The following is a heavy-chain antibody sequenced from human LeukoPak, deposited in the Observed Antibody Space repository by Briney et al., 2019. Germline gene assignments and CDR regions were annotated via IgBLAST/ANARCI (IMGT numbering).Heavy chain of an antibody. CDR3: ARHLFPGRCSSTSCYADWFDP. Sequence: LGEPLKFSCKGSGYSFISYWSGWVREMPGKVLEWMGMICPGDSDTRYSPSFQGQVTTSADKSISTAYLQWSSLKASDTAMYYCARHLFPGRCSSTSCYADWFDPWGQGTLVTVSS. CDR2: ICPGDSDT. D-gene: IGHD2-2*01. CDR1: GYSFISYW. J-gene: IGHJ5*02. V-gene: IGHV5-51*01.